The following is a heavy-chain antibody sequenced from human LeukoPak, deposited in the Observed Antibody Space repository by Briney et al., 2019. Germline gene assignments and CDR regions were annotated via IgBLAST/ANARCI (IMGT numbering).Heavy chain of an antibody. V-gene: IGHV3-23*01. Sequence: GGSLRLSCGASGFTFSNYAMTWVRQAPGKGLDWVSAISGSGGTTYYADSVKGRFTISRDNSKNTLHLQMNSLRAEDTALYYCAKGLINDWSALDNWGQGTLVTVSS. J-gene: IGHJ4*02. CDR2: ISGSGGTT. CDR1: GFTFSNYA. D-gene: IGHD3-9*01. CDR3: AKGLINDWSALDN.